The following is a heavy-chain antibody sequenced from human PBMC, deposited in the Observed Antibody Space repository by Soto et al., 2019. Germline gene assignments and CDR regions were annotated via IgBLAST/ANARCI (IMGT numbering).Heavy chain of an antibody. Sequence: SVKVFCKASGGTFSSYAISWVRQATGQGLKWMGGIIPIFGTANYAQKFQGRVTITADESTSTAYMELSSLRSEDTAVYYCARDKPPDRYYYYGMDVWGQGTTVTVSS. CDR2: IIPIFGTA. D-gene: IGHD3-22*01. J-gene: IGHJ6*02. CDR3: ARDKPPDRYYYYGMDV. CDR1: GGTFSSYA. V-gene: IGHV1-69*13.